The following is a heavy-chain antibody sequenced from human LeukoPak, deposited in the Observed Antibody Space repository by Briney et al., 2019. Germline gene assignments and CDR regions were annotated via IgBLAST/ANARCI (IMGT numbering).Heavy chain of an antibody. D-gene: IGHD3-10*01. V-gene: IGHV4-34*01. J-gene: IGHJ4*02. CDR3: ARGHTNYYGSGSSYY. CDR1: GGSFSGYY. CDR2: INHSGST. Sequence: SQTLSLTCAVYGGSFSGYYWSWIRQPPGKGLEWIGEINHSGSTNYTPSLKSPGTISVDTSKSQFSLKLSSVTAADTAVYYCARGHTNYYGSGSSYYWGQGTLVTVSS.